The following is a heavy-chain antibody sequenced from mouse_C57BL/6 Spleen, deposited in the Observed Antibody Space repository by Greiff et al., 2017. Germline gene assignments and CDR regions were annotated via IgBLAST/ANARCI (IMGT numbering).Heavy chain of an antibody. CDR3: TRNYYGSSWFAY. D-gene: IGHD1-1*01. CDR2: ISSGSSTI. Sequence: EVHLVESGGGLVKPGGSLTLSCAASGFTFSDYGMHWVRQAPEQGLEWVAYISSGSSTIYYADTVKGRFTISRDNAKNTLFLQMTSLRSEDTAMYYCTRNYYGSSWFAYWGQGTLVTVSA. V-gene: IGHV5-17*01. J-gene: IGHJ3*01. CDR1: GFTFSDYG.